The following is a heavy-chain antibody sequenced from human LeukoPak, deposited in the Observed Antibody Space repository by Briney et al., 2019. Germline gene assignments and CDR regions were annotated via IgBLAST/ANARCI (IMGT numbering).Heavy chain of an antibody. D-gene: IGHD1-26*01. J-gene: IGHJ4*02. CDR2: INPNSGGT. CDR3: ARDREVGMFEKYSFDY. CDR1: GYTVTGYY. Sequence: ASVKVSCKASGYTVTGYYMHWVRQAPGQGLEWMGWINPNSGGTNYAQKFQGRITMTRDTSISTAYMELSRLRSDDTAVYYCARDREVGMFEKYSFDYWGQGTLVTVSS. V-gene: IGHV1-2*02.